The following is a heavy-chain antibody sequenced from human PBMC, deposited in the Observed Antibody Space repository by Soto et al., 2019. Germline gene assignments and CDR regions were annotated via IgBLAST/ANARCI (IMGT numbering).Heavy chain of an antibody. V-gene: IGHV5-51*01. CDR3: ARHHTHGYSYYYYGMDV. D-gene: IGHD5-18*01. J-gene: IGHJ6*02. CDR2: IYPGDSDT. CDR1: GYSFTSYW. Sequence: GESLKISCKGSGYSFTSYWIGWVRQMPGKGLEWMGIIYPGDSDTRYSPSFQGQVTISADKSISTAYLQWSSLKASDTAMYYCARHHTHGYSYYYYGMDVWGQGTTVTVSS.